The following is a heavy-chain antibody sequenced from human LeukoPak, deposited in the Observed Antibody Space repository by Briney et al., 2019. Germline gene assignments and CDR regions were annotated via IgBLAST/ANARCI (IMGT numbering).Heavy chain of an antibody. CDR3: ARGWGGTTSDAFDI. CDR1: GDSISSYY. CDR2: IYTSGST. Sequence: PSETLSLTCTVSGDSISSYYWSWIRQPAGKGLEWIGRIYTSGSTNYNPSLKSRVTMSVDTSKNQFSLKLSSVTAADTAVYYCARGWGGTTSDAFDIWGQGTMVTVSS. D-gene: IGHD1-1*01. V-gene: IGHV4-4*07. J-gene: IGHJ3*02.